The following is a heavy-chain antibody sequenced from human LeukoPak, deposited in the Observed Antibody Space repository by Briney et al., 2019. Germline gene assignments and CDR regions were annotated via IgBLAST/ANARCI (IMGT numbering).Heavy chain of an antibody. V-gene: IGHV3-21*01. CDR3: ARAVSSSWYKVSDYYYYMDV. CDR2: ISSSSSYI. J-gene: IGHJ6*03. Sequence: GGSLRLSGVAFGFTFSSYSMNWVRHAPGKGLEWISSISSSSSYIYYADSVKGRFTISRDNAKNSLYLQMNGLRAEDTAVYYCARAVSSSWYKVSDYYYYMDVWGKGTTVTVSS. CDR1: GFTFSSYS. D-gene: IGHD6-13*01.